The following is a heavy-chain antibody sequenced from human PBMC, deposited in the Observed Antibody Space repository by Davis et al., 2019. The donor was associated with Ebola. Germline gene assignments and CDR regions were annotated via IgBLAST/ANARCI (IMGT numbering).Heavy chain of an antibody. CDR2: ISAYNGNT. J-gene: IGHJ4*02. V-gene: IGHV1-18*04. CDR1: GYTFTGYY. Sequence: ASVKVSCKASGYTFTGYYMHWVRQAPGQGLEWMGWISAYNGNTNYAQKLQGRVTRTTDTSTSTAYMELRSLRSDDTAVYYCARAGVFSGSYPLDYWGQGTLVTVSS. D-gene: IGHD1-26*01. CDR3: ARAGVFSGSYPLDY.